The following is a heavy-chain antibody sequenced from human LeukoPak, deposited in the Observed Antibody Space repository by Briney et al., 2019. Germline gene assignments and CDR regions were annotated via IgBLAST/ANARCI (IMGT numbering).Heavy chain of an antibody. Sequence: GGSLRLSCAASGFTFDDYAMHWVRQAPGKGLEWVSGISWNSGSIGYADSVKGRLTISRDNAKNSLYLQMNSLRAEDTALYYCAKGIVGAPDDAFDIWGQGTMVTVSS. D-gene: IGHD1-26*01. CDR2: ISWNSGSI. J-gene: IGHJ3*02. V-gene: IGHV3-9*01. CDR3: AKGIVGAPDDAFDI. CDR1: GFTFDDYA.